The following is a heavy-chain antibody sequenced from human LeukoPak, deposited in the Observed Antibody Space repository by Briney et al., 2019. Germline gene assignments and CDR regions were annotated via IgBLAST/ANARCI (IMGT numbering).Heavy chain of an antibody. V-gene: IGHV3-43D*03. CDR2: ISWDGGST. D-gene: IGHD3-22*01. Sequence: GGSLRLSCAASGFTFDDYAMHWVRQAPGKGLEWVSLISWDGGSTYYADSVKGRFTISRDNSKNSLYLQMNSLRAEDTALYYCAKDSHLAPLDSSGYLDYWGQGTLVTVSS. J-gene: IGHJ4*02. CDR1: GFTFDDYA. CDR3: AKDSHLAPLDSSGYLDY.